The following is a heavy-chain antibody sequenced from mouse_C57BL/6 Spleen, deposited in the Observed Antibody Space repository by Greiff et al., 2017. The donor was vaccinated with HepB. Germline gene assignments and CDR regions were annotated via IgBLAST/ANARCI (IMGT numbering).Heavy chain of an antibody. Sequence: VQLKESGPGMVKPSQSLSLTCTVTGYSITSGYDWHWIRHFPGNKLEWMGYISYSGSTNYNPSLKSRISITHDTSKNHFFLKLNSVTTEDTATYYCARGDYGRFFDYWGQGTTLTVSS. CDR1: GYSITSGYD. D-gene: IGHD1-1*01. V-gene: IGHV3-1*01. CDR3: ARGDYGRFFDY. J-gene: IGHJ2*01. CDR2: ISYSGST.